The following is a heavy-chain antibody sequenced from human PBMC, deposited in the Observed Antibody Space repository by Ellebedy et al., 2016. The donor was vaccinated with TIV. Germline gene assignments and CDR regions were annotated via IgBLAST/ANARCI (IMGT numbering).Heavy chain of an antibody. CDR2: FDPEDGET. CDR3: ARDRIPQGYYGMDV. CDR1: GYTLTELS. V-gene: IGHV1-24*01. D-gene: IGHD2-21*01. J-gene: IGHJ6*02. Sequence: ASVKVSXXVSGYTLTELSMHWVRQAPGKGLEWMGGFDPEDGETIYAQKFQGRVTMTEDTSTDTAYMELSSLRSEDTAVYYCARDRIPQGYYGMDVWGQGTTVTVSS.